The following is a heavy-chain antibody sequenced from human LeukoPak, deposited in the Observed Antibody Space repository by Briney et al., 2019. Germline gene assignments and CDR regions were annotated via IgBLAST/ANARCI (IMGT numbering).Heavy chain of an antibody. CDR3: ARGVRSTSWGYYYGMDV. V-gene: IGHV4-59*01. CDR1: GGSISSYY. Sequence: SETLSLTCTVSGGSISSYYWSWIRQPPGKGLEWTGYIYYSGSTNYNPSLKSRVTISVDTSKNQFSLKLSSVTAADTAVYYCARGVRSTSWGYYYGMDVWGKGTTVTASS. J-gene: IGHJ6*04. D-gene: IGHD2-2*01. CDR2: IYYSGST.